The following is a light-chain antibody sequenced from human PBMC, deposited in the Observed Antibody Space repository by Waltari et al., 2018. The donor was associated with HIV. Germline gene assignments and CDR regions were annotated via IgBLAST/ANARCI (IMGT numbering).Light chain of an antibody. Sequence: QSVLTQAPSVSRPPGQRVIMSCSGSASNIGNNFVSWFQQVAGRSPRLVIYRSDQRPSGVPDRISAAKAGSSATLAITGLQSGDEAVYCCAAWDDNLSHWVFGGGTKVTV. J-gene: IGLJ3*02. CDR1: ASNIGNNF. CDR2: RSD. CDR3: AAWDDNLSHWV. V-gene: IGLV1-47*01.